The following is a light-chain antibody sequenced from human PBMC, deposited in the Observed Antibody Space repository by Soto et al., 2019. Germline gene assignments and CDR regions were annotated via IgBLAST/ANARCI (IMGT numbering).Light chain of an antibody. J-gene: IGLJ1*01. CDR3: QSIDGTGSLYV. V-gene: IGLV3-25*03. CDR1: ALPKKY. Sequence: SYELTQSPSVSVSPGQTARITCSGDALPKKYVYWYQLRPGQAPLLIVYKDNERPSGIPERFSGSSSGPTATLTISGVTAEDEADYYCQSIDGTGSLYVFGGGTKLTVL. CDR2: KDN.